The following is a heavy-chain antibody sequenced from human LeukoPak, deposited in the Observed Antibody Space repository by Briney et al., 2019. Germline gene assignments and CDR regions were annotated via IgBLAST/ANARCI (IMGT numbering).Heavy chain of an antibody. V-gene: IGHV1-8*01. CDR2: MNPNSGNT. D-gene: IGHD3-22*01. Sequence: SVKVSCKASGYTSTSYDINWVRQATGQGLEWMGWMNPNSGNTGYAQKFQGRVTMTRNTSISTAYMELSSLRSEDTAVYYCARASQLRLGIVVVITSGRRYYFDYWGQGTLVTVSS. CDR1: GYTSTSYD. J-gene: IGHJ4*02. CDR3: ARASQLRLGIVVVITSGRRYYFDY.